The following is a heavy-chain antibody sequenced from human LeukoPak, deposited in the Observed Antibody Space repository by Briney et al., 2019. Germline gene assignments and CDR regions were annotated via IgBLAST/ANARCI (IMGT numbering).Heavy chain of an antibody. J-gene: IGHJ4*02. V-gene: IGHV1-69*05. CDR2: IIPIFGTA. D-gene: IGHD5-24*01. CDR3: AREAYNYTFDY. CDR1: GGTFSSYA. Sequence: ASVKVSCKASGGTFSSYAISWVRQAPGRGLEWMGGIIPIFGTANYAQKFQGRVTITTDESTSTAYMELSSLRSEDTAVYYCAREAYNYTFDYWGQGTLVTVSS.